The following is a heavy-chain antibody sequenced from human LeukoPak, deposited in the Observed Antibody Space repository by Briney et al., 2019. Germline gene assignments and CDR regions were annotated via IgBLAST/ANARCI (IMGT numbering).Heavy chain of an antibody. CDR3: ARRGAATDAFDI. Sequence: GGSLRLSCAASGFTFSSYAMSWVRQAPGKGLVWVSRIKSDGSSTSYADSVKGRFTISRDNTKNTLYLQMNSLRAEDTAMYYCARRGAATDAFDIWGQGTMVTVSS. CDR2: IKSDGSST. J-gene: IGHJ3*02. V-gene: IGHV3-74*01. CDR1: GFTFSSYA. D-gene: IGHD1-26*01.